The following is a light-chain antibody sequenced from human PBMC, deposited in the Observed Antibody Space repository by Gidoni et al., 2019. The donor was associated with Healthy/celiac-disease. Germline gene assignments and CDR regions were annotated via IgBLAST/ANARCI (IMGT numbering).Light chain of an antibody. Sequence: ELVLTQSPGTLSLSPGERATLSCRASQSVSSSYVAWYQQKPGQAPRLLIYGASSRATGIPDRFSGSGSGTDFTLTISRLEAEDVAVYYCQQYGSSRETFGQGTKVEIK. V-gene: IGKV3-20*01. CDR3: QQYGSSRET. J-gene: IGKJ1*01. CDR1: QSVSSSY. CDR2: GAS.